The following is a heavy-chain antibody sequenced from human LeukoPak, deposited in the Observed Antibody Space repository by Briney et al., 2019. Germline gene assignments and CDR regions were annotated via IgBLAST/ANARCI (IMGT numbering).Heavy chain of an antibody. V-gene: IGHV4-39*07. D-gene: IGHD6-19*01. CDR1: GGSISSSSYY. CDR3: ARLKDSGGWSG. CDR2: IYYSGST. J-gene: IGHJ4*02. Sequence: SETLSLTCTVSGGSISSSSYYWGWIRQPPGKGLEWIGSIYYSGSTYYNPSPKSRVTISVDTSKNQFSLKLSSVTAADTAVYYCARLKDSGGWSGWGQGTLVTVSS.